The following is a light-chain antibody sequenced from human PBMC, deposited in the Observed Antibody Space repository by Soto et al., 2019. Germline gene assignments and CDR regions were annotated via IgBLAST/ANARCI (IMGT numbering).Light chain of an antibody. CDR3: FSYTTSSTYV. Sequence: ALTQPASVSGSPGQSITISCTGTSSDVGIYNYVSWYQQEPGKAPKLLIYGVTSRPSGVSDRFSGSKSGNTASLTISGLQAEDESDYYCFSYTTSSTYVFGTGTKVTVL. CDR2: GVT. CDR1: SSDVGIYNY. V-gene: IGLV2-14*01. J-gene: IGLJ1*01.